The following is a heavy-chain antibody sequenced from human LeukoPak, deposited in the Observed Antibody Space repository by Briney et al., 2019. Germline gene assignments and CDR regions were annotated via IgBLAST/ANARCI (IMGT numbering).Heavy chain of an antibody. CDR3: ARGRGSRYSSVNWFDP. CDR2: INHSGST. V-gene: IGHV4-34*01. Sequence: PSETLSLTCAVYGGSFSGYYWSWIRQPPGKGLEWIGEINHSGSTNYNPSLKSRVTISVDTSKNQFSLKLSSVTAADTAVYYCARGRGSRYSSVNWFDPWGQGTLVTVSS. D-gene: IGHD6-19*01. CDR1: GGSFSGYY. J-gene: IGHJ5*02.